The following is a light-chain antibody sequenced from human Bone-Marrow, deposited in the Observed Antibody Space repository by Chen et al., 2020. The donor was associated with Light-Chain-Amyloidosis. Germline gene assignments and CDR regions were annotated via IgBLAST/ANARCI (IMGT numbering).Light chain of an antibody. J-gene: IGLJ1*01. V-gene: IGLV2-14*01. Sequence: QSALTQPASVSGSPGQSITFSCTGTSIDVGGDNHVSWYQPHPAKAPKLMIYEVTNRPSWVPDRFSGSKSDNMASLTISGLQTEDEADYFCSSYTITNTLVFGSGTRVTVL. CDR2: EVT. CDR1: SIDVGGDNH. CDR3: SSYTITNTLV.